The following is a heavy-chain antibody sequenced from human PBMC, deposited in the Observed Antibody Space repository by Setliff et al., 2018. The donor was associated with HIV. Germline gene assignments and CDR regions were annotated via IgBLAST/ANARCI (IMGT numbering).Heavy chain of an antibody. CDR1: GYTFTAYY. CDR2: INLDSGYT. D-gene: IGHD3-22*01. Sequence: ASVKVSCKASGYTFTAYYMHWVRQTPGQGLEWMGRINLDSGYTDYALKFQGRVTMTRDTSITTGYMEVSRLRSDDTAVYYCARDFDKEGYWGQGTLVTVSS. CDR3: ARDFDKEGY. V-gene: IGHV1-2*06. J-gene: IGHJ4*02.